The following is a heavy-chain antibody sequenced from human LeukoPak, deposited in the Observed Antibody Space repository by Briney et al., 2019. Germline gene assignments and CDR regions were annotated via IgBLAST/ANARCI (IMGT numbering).Heavy chain of an antibody. V-gene: IGHV3-23*01. CDR3: AKSHVSTATGTGRYFDY. CDR1: GFTFSSYA. D-gene: IGHD3-9*01. J-gene: IGHJ4*02. Sequence: GGSLRLSCAASGFTFSSYAMSWVRQAPGKGLEWVSAISVGSDVIYYADSVKGRFAISRDNSKHTVYLQMDSLRAEDTAVYYCAKSHVSTATGTGRYFDYWGQGTLVTVSS. CDR2: ISVGSDVI.